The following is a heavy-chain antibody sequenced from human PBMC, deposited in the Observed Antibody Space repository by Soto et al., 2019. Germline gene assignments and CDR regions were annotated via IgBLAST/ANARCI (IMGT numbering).Heavy chain of an antibody. CDR1: GGTFSSYA. J-gene: IGHJ4*02. CDR3: EREIYVDTGMVTQTYSEY. V-gene: IGHV1-69*01. CDR2: IIPIFGTA. D-gene: IGHD5-18*01. Sequence: QVQLVQSGAEVNKPGSSVKVSCKASGGTFSSYAISWVRQAPGQGLEWMGGIIPIFGTANSAQEFQGRVTPTAEESTSLAYMELSSLRSEDTEVYYCEREIYVDTGMVTQTYSEYRGQGTVVTVSS.